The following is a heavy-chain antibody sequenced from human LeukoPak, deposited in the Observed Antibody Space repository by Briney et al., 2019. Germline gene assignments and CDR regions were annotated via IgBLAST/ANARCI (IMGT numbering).Heavy chain of an antibody. J-gene: IGHJ4*02. D-gene: IGHD6-13*01. CDR1: GFTFSSYG. V-gene: IGHV3-33*06. CDR3: AKGLGIAAVLGLDY. Sequence: PGGSLRLSSAASGFTFSSYGMHWVRQAPGKGLEWVAVIWYDGSNKYYADSVKGRFTISRDNSKNTLYLQMNSLRAEDTAVYYCAKGLGIAAVLGLDYWGQGTLVTVSS. CDR2: IWYDGSNK.